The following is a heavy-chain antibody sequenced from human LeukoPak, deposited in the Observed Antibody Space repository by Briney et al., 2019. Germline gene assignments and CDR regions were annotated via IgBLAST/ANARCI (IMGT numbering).Heavy chain of an antibody. CDR3: ARRRYYDSTYYYYYMDV. D-gene: IGHD3-3*01. CDR1: GYTFSNYG. J-gene: IGHJ6*03. V-gene: IGHV1-18*01. CDR2: ISAYNGNT. Sequence: ASVKVSCKASGYTFSNYGITWVRQAPGQGLEWMGWISAYNGNTEYAQKIQGRVTMTTDTSTNTAYMELRSLRSDDTAVYYCARRRYYDSTYYYYYMDVWGKGTTVTVSS.